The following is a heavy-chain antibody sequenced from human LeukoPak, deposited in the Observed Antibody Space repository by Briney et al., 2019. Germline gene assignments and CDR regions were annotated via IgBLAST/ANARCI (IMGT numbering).Heavy chain of an antibody. J-gene: IGHJ6*02. V-gene: IGHV4-28*01. CDR1: GYSISSSNW. CDR3: ARVRVATTLPLLKRSFRMDV. Sequence: SDTLSLTCAVSGYSISSSNWWGWIRQPPGKGLELIGYIYYSGSTNYNPSLKSRVTISVDTSKNQFSLKLSSVTAADTAVYYCARVRVATTLPLLKRSFRMDVWGQGTTVTVSS. CDR2: IYYSGST. D-gene: IGHD5-12*01.